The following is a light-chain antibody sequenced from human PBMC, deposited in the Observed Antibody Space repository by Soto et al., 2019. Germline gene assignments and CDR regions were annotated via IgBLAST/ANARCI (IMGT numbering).Light chain of an antibody. CDR2: KDS. Sequence: SYELTQPPSVSVSPGQTARITCSGDVLSDQYGYWYQQKPGQAPVLVMYKDSERPSGIPERFSGSSSGTTVTLTISGVQAEEEADYYCQSADSSGTYLYVFGTGTKLTVL. J-gene: IGLJ1*01. V-gene: IGLV3-25*02. CDR3: QSADSSGTYLYV. CDR1: VLSDQY.